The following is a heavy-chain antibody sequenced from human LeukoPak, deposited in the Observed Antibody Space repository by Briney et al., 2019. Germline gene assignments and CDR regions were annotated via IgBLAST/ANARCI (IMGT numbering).Heavy chain of an antibody. CDR1: GFTFSSYA. V-gene: IGHV3-30*04. CDR2: ISYDGSNK. Sequence: GRSLRLSCAASGFTFSSYAMRWVRQAPGKGLEWVAVISYDGSNKYYADSVKGRFTISRDNSKNTLYLQMNSLRAEDTAVYYCARDPVVVAAGGSFDYWGQGTLVTVSS. D-gene: IGHD2-15*01. CDR3: ARDPVVVAAGGSFDY. J-gene: IGHJ4*02.